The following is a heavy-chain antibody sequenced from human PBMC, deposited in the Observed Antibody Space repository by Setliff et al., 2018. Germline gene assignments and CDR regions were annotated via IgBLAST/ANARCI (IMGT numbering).Heavy chain of an antibody. Sequence: ASVKVSCKTTGYSFTDYYLHWVRQAPGQGPEWMGWIKPNSGVTNYAQKFQGRVTMTRDTSISTAYMELSSLRSDDTAVYYCARVATLIRGVTVNWFDPWGQGTLVTVSS. J-gene: IGHJ5*02. CDR2: IKPNSGVT. CDR3: ARVATLIRGVTVNWFDP. CDR1: GYSFTDYY. D-gene: IGHD3-10*01. V-gene: IGHV1-2*02.